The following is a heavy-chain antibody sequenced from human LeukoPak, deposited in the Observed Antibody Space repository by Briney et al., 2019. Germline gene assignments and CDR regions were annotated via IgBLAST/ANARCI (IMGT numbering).Heavy chain of an antibody. J-gene: IGHJ4*02. D-gene: IGHD7-27*01. CDR1: GFTFSSYW. V-gene: IGHV3-74*01. Sequence: GGSLRLSCAASGFTFSSYWMHWVRQAPGKGLVWDSRINSDGSSTSYADSVKGRFTISRDNAKNTLYLQMNSLRAEDTAVYYCARGRTGEFDYWGQGTLVTVSS. CDR3: ARGRTGEFDY. CDR2: INSDGSST.